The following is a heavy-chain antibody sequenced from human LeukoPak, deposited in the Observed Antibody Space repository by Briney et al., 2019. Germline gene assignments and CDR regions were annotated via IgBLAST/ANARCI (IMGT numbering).Heavy chain of an antibody. Sequence: GGSFXGXXXSWIRQXPGXGXEWIGEINHSGRTNYNPSLKRRGTISVDTSKNQFSLKLSSVTAADTAVYYCARARTTVTTDYWGQGTLVTVSS. J-gene: IGHJ4*02. V-gene: IGHV4-34*01. D-gene: IGHD4-17*01. CDR2: INHSGRT. CDR1: GGSFXGXX. CDR3: ARARTTVTTDY.